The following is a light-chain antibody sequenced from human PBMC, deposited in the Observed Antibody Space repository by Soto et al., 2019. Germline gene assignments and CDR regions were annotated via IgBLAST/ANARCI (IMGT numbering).Light chain of an antibody. CDR1: QSLVHSDGNTY. J-gene: IGKJ1*01. CDR2: KVS. CDR3: QQYGSSGT. V-gene: IGKV2-30*02. Sequence: DVVMTQSPLSLPVTLGQPASISCRSSQSLVHSDGNTYLNWFQQRPGQSPRRIISKVSNRDSGVPDRFSGSASGTDFCLTISRLEPEDFAVYYCQQYGSSGTFGQGTKVDI.